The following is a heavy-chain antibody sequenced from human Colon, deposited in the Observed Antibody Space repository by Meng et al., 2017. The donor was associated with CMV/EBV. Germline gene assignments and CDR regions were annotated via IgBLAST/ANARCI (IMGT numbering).Heavy chain of an antibody. CDR2: IDHSRST. V-gene: IGHV4-34*01. Sequence: YGEDLSVYVWTGIRQTPGKEPEWIGEIDHSRSTNYNPSLKSRVTISEDSSKNQFSLKLNSVTAADTAVYYCARGGVRAFAISGWYTFWGQGTLVTVSS. CDR3: ARGGVRAFAISGWYTF. CDR1: GEDLSVYV. J-gene: IGHJ4*02. D-gene: IGHD6-19*01.